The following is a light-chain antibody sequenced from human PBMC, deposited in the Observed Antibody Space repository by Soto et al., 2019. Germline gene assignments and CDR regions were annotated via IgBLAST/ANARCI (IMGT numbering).Light chain of an antibody. V-gene: IGKV3-15*01. CDR1: QSVSSN. Sequence: EIVMTQSPATLSVSPGERATLSCRASQSVSSNLAWYQQKPGHAPRLLIYGASTRATGIPARFSGSGSGTESTLTISSLQSEDFAVYYCQQYNNWPHPFGQGTKLEIK. J-gene: IGKJ2*01. CDR3: QQYNNWPHP. CDR2: GAS.